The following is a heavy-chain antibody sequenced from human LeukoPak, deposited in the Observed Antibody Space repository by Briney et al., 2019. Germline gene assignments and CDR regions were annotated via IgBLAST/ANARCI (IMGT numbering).Heavy chain of an antibody. CDR1: GGSFSGYY. Sequence: SETLSLTCAVAGGSFSGYYWSWIRQPPGKGLEWIGEISNSRSTNYSSALKSRVTISVDTSKNQFSLNLSSVTAADAAVYDCARALVRATMVWYFDLWGRGTLVTVSS. CDR3: ARALVRATMVWYFDL. CDR2: ISNSRST. D-gene: IGHD5-12*01. J-gene: IGHJ2*01. V-gene: IGHV4-34*01.